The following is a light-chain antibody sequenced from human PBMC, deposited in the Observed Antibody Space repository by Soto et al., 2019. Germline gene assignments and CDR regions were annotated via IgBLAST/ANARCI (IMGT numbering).Light chain of an antibody. Sequence: EIILTQSPDTLTLSPGERATLSCRASQTVSSNYLAWCQQRPGQAPRLLIYDASTRATGIPARFSGSGSGTDFTLTISSLEPEDCALYFCQQRSDWPLITFGQGTRPEI. J-gene: IGKJ5*01. CDR3: QQRSDWPLIT. V-gene: IGKV3D-20*02. CDR2: DAS. CDR1: QTVSSNY.